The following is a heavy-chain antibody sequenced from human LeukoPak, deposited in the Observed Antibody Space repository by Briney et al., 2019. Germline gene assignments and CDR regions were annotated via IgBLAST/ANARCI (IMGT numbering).Heavy chain of an antibody. J-gene: IGHJ6*02. V-gene: IGHV3-74*01. D-gene: IGHD3-22*01. CDR2: INSDGSGT. CDR1: GFIFSRYW. CDR3: ARGLEDTSGYQPIYYYFGLDV. Sequence: PGGSLRLPCAASGFIFSRYWMHWVRQAPGKGLEWVSRINSDGSGTSYADSVKGRFTVSRDNAKNTLFLQMHSLKVEDMAVYYCARGLEDTSGYQPIYYYFGLDVWGQGTTVTVSS.